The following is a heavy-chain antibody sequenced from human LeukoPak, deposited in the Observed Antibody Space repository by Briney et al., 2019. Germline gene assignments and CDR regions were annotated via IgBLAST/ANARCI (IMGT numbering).Heavy chain of an antibody. V-gene: IGHV4-59*01. CDR1: GGSISSYY. CDR2: IYYSGST. D-gene: IGHD2-21*02. CDR3: AREEIGAYCGGDCYNAFDI. Sequence: SETLSLTCTVSGGSISSYYWSWIRQPPGKGLEWIGYIYYSGSTNYNPSLKSRVTISVDTSKNQFSLKLSSVTAADTAVYYCAREEIGAYCGGDCYNAFDIWGQGTMVTVSS. J-gene: IGHJ3*02.